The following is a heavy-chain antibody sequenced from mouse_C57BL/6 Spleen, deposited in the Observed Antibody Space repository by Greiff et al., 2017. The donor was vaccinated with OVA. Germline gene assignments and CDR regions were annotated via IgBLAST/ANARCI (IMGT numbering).Heavy chain of an antibody. J-gene: IGHJ3*01. CDR1: GYTFTSYW. V-gene: IGHV1-74*01. D-gene: IGHD2-2*01. Sequence: VKLVESGAELVKPGASVKVSCKASGYTFTSYWMHWVKQRPGQGLEWIGRIHPSDSDTNYNQKFKGKATLTVDKSSSTAYMQLSSLTSEDSAVYYCAISNGYGAWFAYWGQGTLVTVSA. CDR2: IHPSDSDT. CDR3: AISNGYGAWFAY.